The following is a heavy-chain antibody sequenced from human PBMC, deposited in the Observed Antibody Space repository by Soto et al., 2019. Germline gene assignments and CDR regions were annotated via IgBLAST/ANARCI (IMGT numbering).Heavy chain of an antibody. Sequence: PGGSLRLSCAASGYSISTYWMSWVRQAPGKGLEWVANVKQDGSEEYYVDSVKGRFTISRDNAKNSLYLQMNSLRAEDTAVYYCAALDTAMVKTAGYWGQGTLVTSPQ. J-gene: IGHJ4*02. CDR1: GYSISTYW. CDR2: VKQDGSEE. V-gene: IGHV3-7*01. D-gene: IGHD5-18*01. CDR3: AALDTAMVKTAGY.